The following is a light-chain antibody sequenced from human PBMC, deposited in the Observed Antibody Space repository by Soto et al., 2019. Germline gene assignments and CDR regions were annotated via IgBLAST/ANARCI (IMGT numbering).Light chain of an antibody. J-gene: IGLJ3*02. V-gene: IGLV2-14*01. CDR3: SSYITSNTQV. CDR1: SSDVGTYNY. CDR2: DVS. Sequence: QSVLTQPASVSGSPGQSITISCTGTSSDVGTYNYVSWYQHRPGKAPKLMIYDVSYRPSGVSNRFSGSKSANTASLTISGLQAEDEADYYCSSYITSNTQVFGGGTKLTVL.